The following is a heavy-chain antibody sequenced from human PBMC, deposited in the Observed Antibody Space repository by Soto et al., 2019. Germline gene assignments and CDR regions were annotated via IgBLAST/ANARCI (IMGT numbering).Heavy chain of an antibody. CDR3: ARDRDSSGFESGTIDH. J-gene: IGHJ4*02. Sequence: QVHLAQSGGRVVQAGTSLRLSCAASGFEFRGYPMQWVRQAPGKGLEWVAAISYDGATKSSADSVKGRFTISRDNSKNMLYLQMSSLRDEDTAVYFCARDRDSSGFESGTIDHWGQGDLVTVSS. CDR1: GFEFRGYP. CDR2: ISYDGATK. V-gene: IGHV3-30-3*01. D-gene: IGHD3-22*01.